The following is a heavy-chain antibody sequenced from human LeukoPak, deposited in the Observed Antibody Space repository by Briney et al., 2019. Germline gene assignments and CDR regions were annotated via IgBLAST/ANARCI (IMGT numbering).Heavy chain of an antibody. CDR3: AKVLLWFGEPYYFDY. Sequence: GGSLRLSCAVSGFTFTSYAISWVRQAPGKGLEWVSSISGSGDRTYYADSVKGRFTLSRDNSKNTLCLQMNSLRAEDTAVYYCAKVLLWFGEPYYFDYWGQGTLVTVSS. J-gene: IGHJ4*02. CDR1: GFTFTSYA. D-gene: IGHD3-10*01. CDR2: ISGSGDRT. V-gene: IGHV3-23*01.